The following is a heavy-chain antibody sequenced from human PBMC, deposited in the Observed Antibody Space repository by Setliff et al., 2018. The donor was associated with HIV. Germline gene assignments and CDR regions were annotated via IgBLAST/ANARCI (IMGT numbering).Heavy chain of an antibody. CDR2: INQDGTAT. D-gene: IGHD1-26*01. CDR3: TRDSGTESGSPWWYFAL. Sequence: LRLSCAVSGFTFSSYPMTWVRQAPGKGLEWVANINQDGTATFYVDSVQGRFTISRDNAQNSLYLQMNSLNTEDTAMYYCTRDSGTESGSPWWYFALWGRGTLVTVSS. CDR1: GFTFSSYP. J-gene: IGHJ2*01. V-gene: IGHV3-7*03.